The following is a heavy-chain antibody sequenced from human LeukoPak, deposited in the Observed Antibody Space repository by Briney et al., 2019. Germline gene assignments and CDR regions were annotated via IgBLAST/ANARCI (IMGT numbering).Heavy chain of an antibody. CDR2: IYYSGST. D-gene: IGHD6-19*01. CDR1: GGSISSHY. CDR3: ARGRSSGWYVEIGFDY. Sequence: SETLSLTCTVSGGSISSHYWSWLRRPPGKGLEWIGYIYYSGSTNYNPSLKSRVTISVDTSKNQFSLKLSSVTAADTAVYYCARGRSSGWYVEIGFDYWGQGTLVTVSS. J-gene: IGHJ4*02. V-gene: IGHV4-59*11.